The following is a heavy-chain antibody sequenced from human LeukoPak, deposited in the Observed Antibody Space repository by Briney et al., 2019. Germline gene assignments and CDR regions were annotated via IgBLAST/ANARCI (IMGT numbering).Heavy chain of an antibody. CDR2: IHIGGRT. V-gene: IGHV4-59*01. J-gene: IGHJ4*02. D-gene: IGHD5-24*01. Sequence: SETLSLTCSVSGDSIRSFYWNWIRQSPEKGLEWIGNIHIGGRTEYNPSLSSRVAIVGDTSKNQLSLELTSVTTADTAVYYCARGLWPQPGLVPFDYWGQGRLVTVSS. CDR3: ARGLWPQPGLVPFDY. CDR1: GDSIRSFY.